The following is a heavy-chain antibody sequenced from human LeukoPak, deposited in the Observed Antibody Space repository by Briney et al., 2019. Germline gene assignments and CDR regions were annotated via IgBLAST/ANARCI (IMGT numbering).Heavy chain of an antibody. V-gene: IGHV1-8*01. Sequence: ASVKASCKASGYTFTTYDINWVRQTTGQGLEWMGWMNPNSGNTGYAQKFQGRVTTTRNTSISTAYMELSSLRSEDTAVYYCARGRGSGHKENWFDPWGQGTLVTVSS. CDR3: ARGRGSGHKENWFDP. CDR2: MNPNSGNT. D-gene: IGHD6-19*01. CDR1: GYTFTTYD. J-gene: IGHJ5*02.